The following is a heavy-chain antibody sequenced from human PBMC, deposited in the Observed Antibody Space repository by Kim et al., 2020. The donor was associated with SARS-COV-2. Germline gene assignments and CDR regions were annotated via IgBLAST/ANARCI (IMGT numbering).Heavy chain of an antibody. J-gene: IGHJ4*02. CDR2: IYYSGST. D-gene: IGHD2-15*01. CDR1: GGSISSYY. CDR3: ARDVRYCSGGSCYSPGVLDY. Sequence: SETLSLTCTVSGGSISSYYWSWIRQPPGKGLEWIGYIYYSGSTNYNPSLKSRVTISVDTSKNQFSLKLSSVTAADTAVYYCARDVRYCSGGSCYSPGVLDYWGQGTLVTVSS. V-gene: IGHV4-59*13.